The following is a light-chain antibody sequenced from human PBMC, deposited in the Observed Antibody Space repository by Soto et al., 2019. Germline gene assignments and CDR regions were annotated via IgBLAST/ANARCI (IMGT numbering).Light chain of an antibody. Sequence: QSSLTQPRSLSGSPGQSVTISCTGTSSDVGGHNYVSWYQQHPGKAPQLMIYDVTKRPSGVPDRFSGSKSGSTASLTISGLQAEDEADYYCCSYAGSYTYVFRTGTKVNVL. J-gene: IGLJ1*01. CDR3: CSYAGSYTYV. CDR1: SSDVGGHNY. V-gene: IGLV2-11*01. CDR2: DVT.